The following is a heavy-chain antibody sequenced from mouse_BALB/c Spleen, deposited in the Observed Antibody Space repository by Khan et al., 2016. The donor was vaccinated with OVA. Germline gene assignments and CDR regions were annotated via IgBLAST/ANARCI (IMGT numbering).Heavy chain of an antibody. CDR2: FYPGSGSI. J-gene: IGHJ4*01. V-gene: IGHV1-62-2*01. Sequence: VQLQESGSELVKPGASVKLSCKASGYTFTDYIIQWVKQRSGQGLEWIGWFYPGSGSIKYNEKFKDKATLTADKSSNTVYMELSSLTSEDSAVYFCARHEEWGYDPYYYPMDYWGQGTSVTVSS. D-gene: IGHD2-14*01. CDR3: ARHEEWGYDPYYYPMDY. CDR1: GYTFTDYI.